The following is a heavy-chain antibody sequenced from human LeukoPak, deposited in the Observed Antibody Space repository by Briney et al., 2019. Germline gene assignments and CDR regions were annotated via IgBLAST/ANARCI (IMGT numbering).Heavy chain of an antibody. J-gene: IGHJ5*02. V-gene: IGHV4-4*07. CDR2: VYTSGST. Sequence: SETLSLTCTVSGGSISGYYWSWIRQPAGKGLEWIGRVYTSGSTNYNPSLKSRVTISIDTSKNQFSLNLSSVTAADPAVYYCAKSPSGRGGYNWFDPWGQGTLVTVSS. D-gene: IGHD3-16*01. CDR3: AKSPSGRGGYNWFDP. CDR1: GGSISGYY.